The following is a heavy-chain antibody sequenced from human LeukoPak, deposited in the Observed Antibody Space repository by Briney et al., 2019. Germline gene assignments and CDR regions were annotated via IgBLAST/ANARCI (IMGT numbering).Heavy chain of an antibody. D-gene: IGHD3-22*01. J-gene: IGHJ4*02. Sequence: PGGSLRLSCAASGFTFSSYEMNWVRQAPGKGLEWVSYISSSGSTIYYADSVKGRFTISRDNAKNSLYLQMNSLRAEDTAVYYCARGKTGYYYDRSGYYLEKVFDYWGQGTLVTVSS. CDR3: ARGKTGYYYDRSGYYLEKVFDY. CDR1: GFTFSSYE. V-gene: IGHV3-48*03. CDR2: ISSSGSTI.